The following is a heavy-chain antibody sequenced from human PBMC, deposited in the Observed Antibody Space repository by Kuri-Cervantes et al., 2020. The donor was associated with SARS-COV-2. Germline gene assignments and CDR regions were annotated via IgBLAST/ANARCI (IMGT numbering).Heavy chain of an antibody. CDR1: GFTFSTYG. CDR3: AKDGGSGYSRDAFDI. CDR2: ISYEGSNK. Sequence: GESLKISCAASGFTFSTYGMHWVRQAPGKGLEWLACISYEGSNKYHADSVKGRFTISRDNSKNTLYLQMNSLRAEETAVYYCAKDGGSGYSRDAFDIWGQGTMVTVSS. V-gene: IGHV3-30*18. D-gene: IGHD3-22*01. J-gene: IGHJ3*02.